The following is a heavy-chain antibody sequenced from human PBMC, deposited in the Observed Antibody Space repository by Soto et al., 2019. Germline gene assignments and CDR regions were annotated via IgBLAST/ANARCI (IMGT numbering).Heavy chain of an antibody. CDR1: GFTVSSNY. J-gene: IGHJ4*02. CDR3: ARWGDGDYDTIDY. CDR2: IYSGGST. Sequence: EVQLVETGGGLIQPGGSLRLSCAASGFTVSSNYMSWVRQAPGKGLEWVSVIYSGGSTYYADSVKGRFTISRDNSKNTLYLQMNSLRAEDTAVYYCARWGDGDYDTIDYWGQGTLVTVSS. V-gene: IGHV3-53*02. D-gene: IGHD4-17*01.